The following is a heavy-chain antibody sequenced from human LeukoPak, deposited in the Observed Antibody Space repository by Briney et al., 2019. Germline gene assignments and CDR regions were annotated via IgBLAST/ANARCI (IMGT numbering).Heavy chain of an antibody. CDR1: GGSISSYY. Sequence: SETLSLTCTVSGGSISSYYWSWIRQPPGKGLEWIGYIYYSGSTNYNPSLKSRVTISVATSKNQFSLKLSSVTAADTAVYYCEREVSGYYRFDYWGQGTLVTVSS. J-gene: IGHJ4*02. V-gene: IGHV4-59*01. CDR2: IYYSGST. CDR3: EREVSGYYRFDY. D-gene: IGHD3-3*01.